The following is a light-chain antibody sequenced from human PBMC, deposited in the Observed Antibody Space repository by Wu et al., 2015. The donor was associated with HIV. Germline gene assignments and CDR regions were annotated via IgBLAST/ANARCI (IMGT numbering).Light chain of an antibody. V-gene: IGKV3-15*01. CDR1: QSINYN. Sequence: EIVMTQSPATLSVSPGERATLSCRASQSINYNLAWYQQKPGLPPRLLIYSASSRATHIPDRFSGSGSGTEFTLTISSLQSEDFAMYYCQQYGTTGFTFGPGTKVDIK. CDR3: QQYGTTGFT. J-gene: IGKJ3*01. CDR2: SAS.